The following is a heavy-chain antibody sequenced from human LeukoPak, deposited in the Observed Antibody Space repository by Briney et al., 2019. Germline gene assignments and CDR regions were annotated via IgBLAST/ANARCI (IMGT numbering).Heavy chain of an antibody. Sequence: SETLSLTCAVSGGSITSYYWSWIRQSPGKGLEWIGSIFYTGTTNYNPSLKSRVTISVVTSKNQFSLKLRSVATEDTAAYFCARARWSPYYFDNWGQGTLVTVSS. D-gene: IGHD6-13*01. CDR2: IFYTGTT. J-gene: IGHJ4*02. CDR3: ARARWSPYYFDN. V-gene: IGHV4-59*01. CDR1: GGSITSYY.